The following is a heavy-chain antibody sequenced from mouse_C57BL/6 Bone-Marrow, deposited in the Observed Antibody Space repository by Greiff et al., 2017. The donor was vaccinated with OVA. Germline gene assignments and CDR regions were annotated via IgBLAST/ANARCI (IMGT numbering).Heavy chain of an antibody. CDR3: ATPYYGSSWAWFAY. Sequence: VQLQQSGPELVKPGASVKMSCKASGYTFTDYNMHWVKQSHGKSLEWIGYINPNNGGTSYNQKFKGKATLTVNKSSSTAYMWLRSLTSEDSAVYYCATPYYGSSWAWFAYWGQGTLVTVSA. V-gene: IGHV1-22*01. J-gene: IGHJ3*01. D-gene: IGHD1-1*01. CDR2: INPNNGGT. CDR1: GYTFTDYN.